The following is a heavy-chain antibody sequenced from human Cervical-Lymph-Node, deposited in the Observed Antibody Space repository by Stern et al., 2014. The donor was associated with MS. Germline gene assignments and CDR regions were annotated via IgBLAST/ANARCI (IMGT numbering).Heavy chain of an antibody. V-gene: IGHV1-46*01. CDR1: GYTFTSYY. D-gene: IGHD4-17*01. CDR3: ARGYGDYYFDY. CDR2: INPSGGST. Sequence: VQLVQSGAEVKKPGASVKVSCKASGYTFTSYYMHWVRQAPGQGLEWMGIINPSGGSTTYAQKFQGRVPMTRDTSTSTVYMELSSLRSEDTAVYYCARGYGDYYFDYWGQGTLVTVSS. J-gene: IGHJ4*02.